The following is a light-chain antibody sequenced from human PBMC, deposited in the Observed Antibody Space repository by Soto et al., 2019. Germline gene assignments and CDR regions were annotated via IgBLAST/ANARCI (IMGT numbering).Light chain of an antibody. J-gene: IGKJ5*01. Sequence: ELVLTQSAGTLSLSPWERAALSCRASQRVNSNYLAWYQQRPGQPPRLLISGASSRATDTPDRFSGSGSGTAFTLPIAGLEPADSAAYYCQQYSSYPITFGQGTRLEIK. V-gene: IGKV3-20*01. CDR3: QQYSSYPIT. CDR2: GAS. CDR1: QRVNSNY.